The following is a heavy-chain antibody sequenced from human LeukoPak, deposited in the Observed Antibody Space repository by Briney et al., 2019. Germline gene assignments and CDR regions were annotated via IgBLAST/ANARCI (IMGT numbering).Heavy chain of an antibody. CDR1: GFAFTTFW. V-gene: IGHV3-74*01. Sequence: PGGSLRLSCSASGFAFTTFWMNWVRQVPGKGLVWVSLINPDGSTTTYADSVKGRCTISRDNAKNTVYLQMNSLGGEDTAIYYCARDLRGSPDRWGQGTLVTVSS. D-gene: IGHD3-16*01. CDR3: ARDLRGSPDR. CDR2: INPDGSTT. J-gene: IGHJ5*02.